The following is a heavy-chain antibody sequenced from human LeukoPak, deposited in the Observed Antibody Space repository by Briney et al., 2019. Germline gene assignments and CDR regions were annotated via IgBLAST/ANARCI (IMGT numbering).Heavy chain of an antibody. CDR1: GGPISSSNW. J-gene: IGHJ4*02. V-gene: IGHV4-4*02. D-gene: IGHD5-24*01. CDR3: ARAPKDDYFDY. CDR2: VDHSGST. Sequence: SETLSLTCAVSGGPISSSNWWSWVRQPPGKGLEWIGEVDHSGSTKYNPALKSRVTISVDKSKNQFSLRLSSVTAADTAVYYCARAPKDDYFDYWGQGTLVTVSS.